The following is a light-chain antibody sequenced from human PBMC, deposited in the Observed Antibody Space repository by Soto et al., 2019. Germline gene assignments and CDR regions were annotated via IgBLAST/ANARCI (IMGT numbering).Light chain of an antibody. CDR2: DAS. V-gene: IGKV1-5*01. J-gene: IGKJ1*01. CDR1: QSISSW. Sequence: DIQMTQSPSTLSASVGDRVTITCRASQSISSWLAWYQQKPGKAPKLLIYDASSVESGVPSRFSGSGSGTEFTLTISSLQPDDFATYYCQQNNTYSAFGQGTKVEIK. CDR3: QQNNTYSA.